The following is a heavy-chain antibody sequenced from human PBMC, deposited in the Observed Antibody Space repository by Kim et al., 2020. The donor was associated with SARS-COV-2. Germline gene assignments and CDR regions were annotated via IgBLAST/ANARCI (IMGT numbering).Heavy chain of an antibody. J-gene: IGHJ4*02. V-gene: IGHV3-30*01. Sequence: GRFTISRDNTRNTLYLQMNSLGAEDTAVYYCARDRLPGYYGSGSDTRFAYWGQGTLVTVSS. CDR3: ARDRLPGYYGSGSDTRFAY. D-gene: IGHD3-10*01.